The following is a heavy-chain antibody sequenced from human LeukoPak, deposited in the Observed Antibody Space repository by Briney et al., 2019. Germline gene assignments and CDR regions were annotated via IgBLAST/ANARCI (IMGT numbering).Heavy chain of an antibody. V-gene: IGHV3-64*02. CDR3: TRDGGSFCDFDY. Sequence: GGSLRVSCVASGFSFRNYAIHWVRQAPGNGLEYVSVINTDGRITYYADSVKGRFTISRDNSKNTAYLQMGSLRGEDMAVYYCTRDGGSFCDFDYWGQGALVTVSS. CDR2: INTDGRIT. J-gene: IGHJ4*02. D-gene: IGHD1-26*01. CDR1: GFSFRNYA.